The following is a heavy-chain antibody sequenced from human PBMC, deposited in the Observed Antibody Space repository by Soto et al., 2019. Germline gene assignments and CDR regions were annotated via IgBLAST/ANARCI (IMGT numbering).Heavy chain of an antibody. CDR1: GGSISSGGYY. Sequence: QVQLQESGPGLVKPSQTLSLTCTVSGGSISSGGYYWSWIRQHPGKGLEWIGYIYYSGSTYYNPSLKSRVTISVGTSKNQFALKLSSVTAADTAVYYCARGPTTDRYYYDSSGYPRGWFDPWGQGTLVTVSS. J-gene: IGHJ5*02. V-gene: IGHV4-31*03. CDR2: IYYSGST. CDR3: ARGPTTDRYYYDSSGYPRGWFDP. D-gene: IGHD3-22*01.